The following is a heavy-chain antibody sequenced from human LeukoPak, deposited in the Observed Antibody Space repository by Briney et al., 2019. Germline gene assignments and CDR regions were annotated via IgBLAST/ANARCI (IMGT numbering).Heavy chain of an antibody. CDR2: ISYDGSNK. Sequence: GRSLRLSCAASGFTFSSYAMHWVRQAPGKGLEWVAVISYDGSNKYYADSVKGRFTISRDNSKNTLYLQMNSLRAEDTAVYYCARGTWWEQENWGQGTLVTVSS. J-gene: IGHJ4*02. D-gene: IGHD2-15*01. CDR3: ARGTWWEQEN. V-gene: IGHV3-30-3*01. CDR1: GFTFSSYA.